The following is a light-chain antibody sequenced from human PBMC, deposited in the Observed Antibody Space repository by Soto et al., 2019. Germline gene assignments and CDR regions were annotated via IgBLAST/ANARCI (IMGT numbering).Light chain of an antibody. CDR2: AAS. V-gene: IGKV1-39*01. CDR3: QQSYTSPYT. CDR1: QSVAKY. Sequence: DIPMTQSPSSLSASVGDRVTITCRASQSVAKYLNWDQQKPGKAPKLLIYAASSLQTGVPSSFSGSGSGTDFTLTITSLQPEDFATYYCQQSYTSPYTFGQGTRLEIK. J-gene: IGKJ2*01.